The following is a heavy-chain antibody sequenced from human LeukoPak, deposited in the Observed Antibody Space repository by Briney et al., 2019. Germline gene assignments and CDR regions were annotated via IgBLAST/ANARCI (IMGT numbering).Heavy chain of an antibody. CDR2: ISAYNGNT. CDR3: ARVNSGSYPNWFDP. D-gene: IGHD1-26*01. V-gene: IGHV1-18*01. CDR1: GGTFSSYA. J-gene: IGHJ5*02. Sequence: ASVKVSCKASGGTFSSYAISWVRQAPGQGLEWMGWISAYNGNTNYAQKLQGRVTMTTDTSTSTAYMELRSLRSDDTAVYYCARVNSGSYPNWFDPWGQGTLVTVSS.